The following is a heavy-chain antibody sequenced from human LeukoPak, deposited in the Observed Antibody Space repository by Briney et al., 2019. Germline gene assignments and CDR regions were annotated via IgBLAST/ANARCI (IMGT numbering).Heavy chain of an antibody. Sequence: EASVKVSCKASGGTFSSYAISWVRQAPGQGLEWMGGIIPIFGTANYAQKFQGRVTITADESTSTAYMELSSLRSEDTAVYYCARGYDFWSGYYPAWGQGTLVTVSS. V-gene: IGHV1-69*13. D-gene: IGHD3-3*01. J-gene: IGHJ5*02. CDR1: GGTFSSYA. CDR3: ARGYDFWSGYYPA. CDR2: IIPIFGTA.